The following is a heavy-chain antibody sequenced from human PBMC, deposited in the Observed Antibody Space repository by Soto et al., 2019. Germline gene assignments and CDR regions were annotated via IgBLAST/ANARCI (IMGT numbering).Heavy chain of an antibody. CDR1: GFTFSDHY. CDR3: VRTSSASDYDH. J-gene: IGHJ5*02. CDR2: TRNKANSYTT. V-gene: IGHV3-72*01. D-gene: IGHD3-22*01. Sequence: EVQLVESGGGLVQPGGSLRLSCAVSGFTFSDHYMDWVRQAPGKGLEWVGRTRNKANSYTTEYAASVRGRFTISRDDSQNSLYLQMNSLITEDTAVYYCVRTSSASDYDHWGQGTLVTVSS.